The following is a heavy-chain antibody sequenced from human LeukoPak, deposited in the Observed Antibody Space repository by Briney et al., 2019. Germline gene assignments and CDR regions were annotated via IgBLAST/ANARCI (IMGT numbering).Heavy chain of an antibody. CDR1: GFTFDDYG. Sequence: GGSLRLSCAASGFTFDDYGMNWVRQAPGKGLEWVSSISGSSTYKFYADSVKGRFTISRDNAKNSVYLQMNSLRAEDTAVYYCARYLEWLWSDYWGQGTLVTVSS. CDR3: ARYLEWLWSDY. D-gene: IGHD3-3*01. J-gene: IGHJ4*02. V-gene: IGHV3-21*01. CDR2: ISGSSTYK.